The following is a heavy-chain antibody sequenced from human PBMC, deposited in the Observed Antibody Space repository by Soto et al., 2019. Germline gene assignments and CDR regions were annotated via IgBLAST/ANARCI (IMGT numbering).Heavy chain of an antibody. CDR2: IYYSGST. J-gene: IGHJ4*02. Sequence: SETLSLTCTVSGGSISSSSYYWGWIRRPPGKGLEWIGSIYYSGSTYYNPSLKSRVTISVDTSKNQFSLKLSSVTAADTAVYYCARSSRYCSSTSCHGNHPNDYWGQGTLVTVSS. D-gene: IGHD2-2*01. V-gene: IGHV4-39*01. CDR3: ARSSRYCSSTSCHGNHPNDY. CDR1: GGSISSSSYY.